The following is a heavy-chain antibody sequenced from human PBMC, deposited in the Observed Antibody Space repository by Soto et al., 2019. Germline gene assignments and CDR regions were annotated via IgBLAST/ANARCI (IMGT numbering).Heavy chain of an antibody. J-gene: IGHJ3*02. CDR1: GGTFSSYA. D-gene: IGHD1-26*01. V-gene: IGHV1-69*13. Sequence: SVKVSCKASGGTFSSYAISWVRQAPGQGLEWMGGIIPIFGTANYAQKFQGRVTITADESTSTAYMELSSLRSEDTAVYYCAREVGATGRAFDICGQGTMVTVSS. CDR2: IIPIFGTA. CDR3: AREVGATGRAFDI.